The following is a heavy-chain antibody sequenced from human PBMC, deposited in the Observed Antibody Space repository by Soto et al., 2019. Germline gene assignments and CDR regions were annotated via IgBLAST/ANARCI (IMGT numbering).Heavy chain of an antibody. J-gene: IGHJ4*02. D-gene: IGHD2-15*01. CDR3: AGDCGYFSGGSCYSRGLDY. CDR2: IIPIFGTA. Sequence: QVQLVQSGAEVKKPGSSVKVSCKASGGTFSSYAISWVRQAPGQGLEWMGGIIPIFGTANYAQKFQGRVTITADESTSTGYMELGSLGSEDTAVDYWAGDCGYFSGGSCYSRGLDYWGQGTLVTVSS. CDR1: GGTFSSYA. V-gene: IGHV1-69*01.